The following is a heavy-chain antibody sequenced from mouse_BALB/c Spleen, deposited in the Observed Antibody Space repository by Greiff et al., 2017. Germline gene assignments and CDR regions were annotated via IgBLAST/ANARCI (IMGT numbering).Heavy chain of an antibody. V-gene: IGHV5-6-4*01. CDR3: TRDLLITTATWAMDY. J-gene: IGHJ4*01. CDR1: GFTFSSYT. Sequence: EVKLMESGGGLVKPGGSLKLSCAASGFTFSSYTMSWVRQTPEKRLEWVATISSGGSYTYYPDSVKGRFTISRDNAKNTLYLQMSSLKSEDTAMYYCTRDLLITTATWAMDYWGQGTSVTVSS. CDR2: ISSGGSYT. D-gene: IGHD1-2*01.